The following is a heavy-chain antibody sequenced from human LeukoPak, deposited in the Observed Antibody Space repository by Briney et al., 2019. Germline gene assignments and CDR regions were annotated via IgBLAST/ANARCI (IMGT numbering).Heavy chain of an antibody. V-gene: IGHV3-15*01. J-gene: IGHJ4*02. CDR1: GFTFSDAW. CDR2: IKSKTDGGTT. D-gene: IGHD1-26*01. CDR3: TTRGGSFSIFDY. Sequence: PGGSLRLSCAASGFTFSDAWMSWVRQAPGKGLEWVGRIKSKTDGGTTDYAAPVKGRFTISRDDSKNTLYLQMNSLKTEDTAVYYCTTRGGSFSIFDYWGQGTLVTVSS.